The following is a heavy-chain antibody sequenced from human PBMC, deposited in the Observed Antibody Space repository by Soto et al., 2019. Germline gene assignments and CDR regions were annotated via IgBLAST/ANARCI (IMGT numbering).Heavy chain of an antibody. Sequence: GGSLRLSCAASGFTISSRDNHAMSWVRQAPGKGPEWISTISSDGSNRHYADSVLGRFTISRDSSRNTVNLLMNRLRVDDTAVYYCARTRGYSDYDLDYWGQGTLVTVSS. D-gene: IGHD5-12*01. CDR3: ARTRGYSDYDLDY. CDR2: ISSDGSNR. CDR1: GFTISSRDNHA. J-gene: IGHJ4*02. V-gene: IGHV3-23*01.